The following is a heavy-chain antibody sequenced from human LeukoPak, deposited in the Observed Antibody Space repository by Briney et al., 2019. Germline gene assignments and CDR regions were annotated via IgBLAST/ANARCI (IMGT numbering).Heavy chain of an antibody. V-gene: IGHV4-39*01. CDR1: GGSISSSSYY. J-gene: IGHJ4*02. CDR2: IYYSGST. CDR3: ARHRTINWGSLGYFDY. Sequence: SETLSLTCTVSGGSISSSSYYWGWIRQPPGKGLEWIGSIYYSGSTYYNPSLKSRVTISVDTSKNQFSLKLSSVTAADTAAYYCARHRTINWGSLGYFDYWGQGTLVTVSS. D-gene: IGHD7-27*01.